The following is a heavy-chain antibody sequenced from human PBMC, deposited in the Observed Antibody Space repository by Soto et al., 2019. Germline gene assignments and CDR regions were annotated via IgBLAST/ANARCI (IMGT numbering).Heavy chain of an antibody. CDR3: ARDRLVPYGYGMDV. CDR1: GFTFRSYG. J-gene: IGHJ6*02. V-gene: IGHV3-33*01. D-gene: IGHD2-2*01. Sequence: QMQLVESGGGVVQPGRSLRLSCAASGFTFRSYGIHWVRQAPGKGLEWVALIGFDGSKKYYVDSVKGRFAVSRDNSKNTLYLQMNSLRVEDTAVYYCARDRLVPYGYGMDVWGQGTTVTVSS. CDR2: IGFDGSKK.